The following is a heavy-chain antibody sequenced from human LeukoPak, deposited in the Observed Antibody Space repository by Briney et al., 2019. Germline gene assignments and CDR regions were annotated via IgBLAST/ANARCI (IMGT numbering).Heavy chain of an antibody. CDR1: GGTFSSYA. CDR2: IIPIFGIA. D-gene: IGHD2-2*01. Sequence: SVKVSCKASGGTFSSYAISWVRQAPGQGLERMGGIIPIFGIANYAQKFQGRVTITTDESTSTAYMELSSLRSEDTAVYYCARVGYCSSTSCYDWFDPWGQGTLVTVSS. J-gene: IGHJ5*02. CDR3: ARVGYCSSTSCYDWFDP. V-gene: IGHV1-69*05.